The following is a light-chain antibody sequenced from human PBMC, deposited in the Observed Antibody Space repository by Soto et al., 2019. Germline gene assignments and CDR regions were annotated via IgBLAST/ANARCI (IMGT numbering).Light chain of an antibody. CDR2: EVI. CDR3: CSYTTTYTLV. CDR1: STDIGTYNS. V-gene: IGLV2-14*01. Sequence: QSALTQPASVSGSPGRSITISCTGTSTDIGTYNSVSWYQHHPGKAPKLLIFEVIDRPSGVSDRFSGSKSGNTASLTISNLQFEDEADYYCCSYTTTYTLVFGGGTKLIVL. J-gene: IGLJ3*02.